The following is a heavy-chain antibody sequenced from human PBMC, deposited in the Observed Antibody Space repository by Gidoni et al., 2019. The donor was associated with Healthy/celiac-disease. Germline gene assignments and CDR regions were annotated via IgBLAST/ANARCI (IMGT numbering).Heavy chain of an antibody. CDR1: GGSFRGYY. CDR3: ARGRYYYDSSGASFLQH. CDR2: INHSGIT. Sequence: QVQLQQWGAGLLKPSETLSINCAVYGGSFRGYYLSWIRQPPGQGLDWIGEINHSGITNYKPSLKVRVTISVDTSKNQFSLKLSSVTASVTAVYYCARGRYYYDSSGASFLQHWGQGTLVTVSS. V-gene: IGHV4-34*01. D-gene: IGHD3-22*01. J-gene: IGHJ1*01.